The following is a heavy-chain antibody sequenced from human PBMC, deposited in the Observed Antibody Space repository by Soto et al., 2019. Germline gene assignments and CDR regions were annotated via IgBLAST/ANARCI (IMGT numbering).Heavy chain of an antibody. CDR1: GFTFSNYA. D-gene: IGHD3-22*01. J-gene: IGHJ3*01. Sequence: EVHLVESGGGLVQPGGSLRVSCAASGFTFSNYAMNWVRQAPGKGLEWVSYISIGSGSIFYADSVKGRFTISRDDAKNSLYLQMNTLRDVDTAVYYCVRDDRWAFDFWGQGTMVTVSS. V-gene: IGHV3-48*02. CDR3: VRDDRWAFDF. CDR2: ISIGSGSI.